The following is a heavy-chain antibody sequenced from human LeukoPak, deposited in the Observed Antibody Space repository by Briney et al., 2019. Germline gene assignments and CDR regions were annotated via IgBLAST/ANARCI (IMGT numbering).Heavy chain of an antibody. J-gene: IGHJ6*03. CDR2: MNPNIGYR. V-gene: IGHV1-8*01. D-gene: IGHD2-15*01. CDR3: ARGPQAPGYCSGGSCYSFYYYYMDV. CDR1: GYTFTTYD. Sequence: GASVTVSCKASGYTFTTYDTNWVRQAAGQGLEWMGWMNPNIGYRGFAHKFQGRISMTRNTSKSTAYMELSSLRSEDTAVYYCARGPQAPGYCSGGSCYSFYYYYMDVWGKGTTVTVSS.